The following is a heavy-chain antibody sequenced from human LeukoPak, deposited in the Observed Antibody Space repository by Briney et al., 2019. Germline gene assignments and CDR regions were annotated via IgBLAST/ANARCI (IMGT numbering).Heavy chain of an antibody. J-gene: IGHJ6*03. CDR3: ARASITYYYYYMGV. CDR2: IYQSGGT. V-gene: IGHV4-59*01. D-gene: IGHD1-20*01. CDR1: GGSISSYY. Sequence: SETLSLTCTVSGGSISSYYWSWIRQPPGKGLEWVGYIYQSGGTIYNPSLKSRVTISVDTSKNQFSLKLSSVTAADTAVYYCARASITYYYYYMGVWGKGTTVTVSS.